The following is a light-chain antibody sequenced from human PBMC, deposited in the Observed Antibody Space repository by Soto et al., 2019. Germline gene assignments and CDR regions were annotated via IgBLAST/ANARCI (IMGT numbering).Light chain of an antibody. Sequence: EVVLTQSPGTLALSRGERATLSCRASERIYSAYLGWYQQKPGQAPRLLIYGTSSRATGIPDRFSGSGSGTDFTLTISRLEPEDFAVYYCQQYGNSPITFGQGTQLEIK. V-gene: IGKV3-20*01. CDR3: QQYGNSPIT. CDR1: ERIYSAY. CDR2: GTS. J-gene: IGKJ5*01.